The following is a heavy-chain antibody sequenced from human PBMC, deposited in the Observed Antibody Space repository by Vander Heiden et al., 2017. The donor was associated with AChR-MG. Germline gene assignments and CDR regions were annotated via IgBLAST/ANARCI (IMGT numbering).Heavy chain of an antibody. J-gene: IGHJ5*02. V-gene: IGHV3-49*03. CDR1: GFTFGDLA. CDR2: IGSKAYGGKT. Sequence: EVQLVESGGGLVQPGRSLRLSRTASGFTFGDLALGWFRLARGKGLEWVGFIGSKAYGGKTEYAASVKGRFTISRDDSKSIAYLQMNSLKTEDTAVYYCTREKRGGRYYGSGSHNWFDPWGQGTLVTVSS. D-gene: IGHD3-10*01. CDR3: TREKRGGRYYGSGSHNWFDP.